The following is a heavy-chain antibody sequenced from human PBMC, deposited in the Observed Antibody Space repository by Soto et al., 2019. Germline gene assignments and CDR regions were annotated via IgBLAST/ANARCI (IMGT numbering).Heavy chain of an antibody. V-gene: IGHV3-15*07. CDR3: TTDTPRELIASERKYYYYYYGMDV. J-gene: IGHJ6*02. CDR2: IKSKTDGGTT. D-gene: IGHD1-1*01. CDR1: GFTFSNAW. Sequence: GGSLRLSCAASGFTFSNAWMNWVRQAPGKGLEWVGRIKSKTDGGTTDYAAPVKGRFTISRDDSKNTLYLQMNSLKTEDTAVYYCTTDTPRELIASERKYYYYYYGMDVWGQGTTVTVSS.